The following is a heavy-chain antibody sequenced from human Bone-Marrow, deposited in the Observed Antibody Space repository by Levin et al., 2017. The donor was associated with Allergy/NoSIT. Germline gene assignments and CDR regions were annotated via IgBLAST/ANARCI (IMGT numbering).Heavy chain of an antibody. D-gene: IGHD3/OR15-3a*01. CDR2: IKQDGSEK. CDR1: GFTFSSYW. Sequence: GESLKISCAASGFTFSSYWMSWVRQAPGKGLEWVANIKQDGSEKYYVDSVKGRFTISRDNAKNSLYLQMNSLRAEDTAVYYCARDLFFWTTWGQGTLVTVSS. V-gene: IGHV3-7*04. J-gene: IGHJ5*02. CDR3: ARDLFFWTT.